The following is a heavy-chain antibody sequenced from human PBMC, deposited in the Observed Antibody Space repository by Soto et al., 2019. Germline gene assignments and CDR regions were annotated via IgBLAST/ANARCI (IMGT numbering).Heavy chain of an antibody. J-gene: IGHJ6*02. CDR1: GGSISGYY. D-gene: IGHD2-15*01. Sequence: SETLSLTCLVSGGSISGYYWSWLRLPPGKGLDWIGNIYYSGSTNYNPSLKSRVTISVDTSKNQFSLKLSTVTAADTAVYYCAILYCSGGSCYPEAYYYGMDVWGQGTTVTVSS. CDR2: IYYSGST. CDR3: AILYCSGGSCYPEAYYYGMDV. V-gene: IGHV4-59*08.